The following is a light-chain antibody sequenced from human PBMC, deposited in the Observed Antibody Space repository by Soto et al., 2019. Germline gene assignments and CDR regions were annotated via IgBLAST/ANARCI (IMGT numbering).Light chain of an antibody. CDR3: QQYNSYLST. CDR2: DAF. V-gene: IGKV1-5*01. CDR1: QSITTW. Sequence: MTQSPSTLSASVGDRVTITCRASQSITTWLAWYQQKPGKAPKLLIYDAFALESGVPSRFSGSGSGTEFTLTISSLQPDDFATYYCQQYNSYLSTFGQGTKVDI. J-gene: IGKJ1*01.